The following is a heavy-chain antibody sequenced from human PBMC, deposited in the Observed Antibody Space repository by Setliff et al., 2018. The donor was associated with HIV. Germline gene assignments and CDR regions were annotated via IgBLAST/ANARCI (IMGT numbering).Heavy chain of an antibody. CDR3: AIQAWHYDRDGYFIDY. V-gene: IGHV4-38-2*02. CDR2: IYQNGNT. Sequence: SETLSLTCSVSGYFISNGYYWGWIRQPPGKGLEWVGTIYQNGNTYYSPSLESRVSVSMDMSRNQFSVTLNSATAADTAVYYCAIQAWHYDRDGYFIDYWGQGKLVTVSS. J-gene: IGHJ4*02. CDR1: GYFISNGYY. D-gene: IGHD3-22*01.